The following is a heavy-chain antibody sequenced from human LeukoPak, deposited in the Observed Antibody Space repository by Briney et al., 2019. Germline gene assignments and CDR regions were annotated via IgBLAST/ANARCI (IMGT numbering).Heavy chain of an antibody. J-gene: IGHJ5*02. CDR1: GFTFSSYA. CDR3: SKAPSYGSGSYYTT. CDR2: ISGSGGST. V-gene: IGHV3-23*01. Sequence: PGGSLRLSCAASGFTFSSYAMSWVRQAPGKGLEWVSAISGSGGSTYYADSVKGRFTISRDNSKNTLYLQMNSLRAEDTAAYYCSKAPSYGSGSYYTTWRQRTLVTVSS. D-gene: IGHD3-10*01.